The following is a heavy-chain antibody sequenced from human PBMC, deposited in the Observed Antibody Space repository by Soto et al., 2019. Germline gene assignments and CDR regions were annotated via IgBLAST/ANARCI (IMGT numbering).Heavy chain of an antibody. CDR2: ISSSGNTI. D-gene: IGHD2-2*01. V-gene: IGHV3-11*01. CDR3: AIPIHCSYNSCFRSAY. CDR1: GFTFSDDF. J-gene: IGHJ4*02. Sequence: QVQLVESGGGLVKPGGSLRLSCAASGFTFSDDFMSWIRQAPGKGLEWVSYISSSGNTIYYADSVKGRFTISRDNAKSSLYLQMNSLRDADTAVYYCAIPIHCSYNSCFRSAYWGQGTLVTVSS.